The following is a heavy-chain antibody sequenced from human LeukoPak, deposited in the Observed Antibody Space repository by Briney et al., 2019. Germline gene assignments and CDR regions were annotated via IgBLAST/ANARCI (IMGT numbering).Heavy chain of an antibody. Sequence: SETLSLTCTVSGGSISSSSYYWGWIRQPPGKGLEWIGSFYYSGSTYYNPSLKSRVTISVDTSKNQFSLRLSSVTAADTAVYYCARVTGYMVEDYFWGQGTLVTVSS. J-gene: IGHJ4*02. CDR3: ARVTGYMVEDYF. V-gene: IGHV4-39*07. CDR2: FYYSGST. CDR1: GGSISSSSYY. D-gene: IGHD2/OR15-2a*01.